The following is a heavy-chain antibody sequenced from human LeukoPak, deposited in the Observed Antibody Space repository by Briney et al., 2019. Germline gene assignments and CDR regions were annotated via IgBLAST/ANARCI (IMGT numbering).Heavy chain of an antibody. CDR2: IYYSGST. V-gene: IGHV4-30-4*08. CDR3: AREYGDDNWFDP. CDR1: GGSFSGYY. D-gene: IGHD4-17*01. J-gene: IGHJ5*02. Sequence: SETLSLTCAVYGGSFSGYYWSWIRQPPGKGLEWIGYIYYSGSTYYNPSLKSRVTISVDTSKNQFSLKLSSVTAADTAVYYCAREYGDDNWFDPWGQGTLVTVSS.